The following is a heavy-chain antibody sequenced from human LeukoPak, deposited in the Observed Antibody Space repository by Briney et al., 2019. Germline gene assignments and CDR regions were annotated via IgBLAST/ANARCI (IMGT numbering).Heavy chain of an antibody. D-gene: IGHD6-13*01. Sequence: GGSLRLSCAASGFTVSSNYMSRVRQAPGKGLEWVSAISGSGGSTYYADSAKGRFTISRDNSKNALYLEMNSLTTEDTAVYYCATAPLYSSSWYFRGYFDDWGQGTLVTVSS. CDR1: GFTVSSNY. V-gene: IGHV3-53*05. J-gene: IGHJ4*02. CDR3: ATAPLYSSSWYFRGYFDD. CDR2: ISGSGGST.